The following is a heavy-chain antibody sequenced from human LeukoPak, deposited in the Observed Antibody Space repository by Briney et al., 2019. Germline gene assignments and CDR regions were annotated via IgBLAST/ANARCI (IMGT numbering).Heavy chain of an antibody. CDR3: ARGLGWIGYSDPGFDP. J-gene: IGHJ5*02. Sequence: GGSLRLPWAASGFTFSSYSMNWVRQAPGKGLEWVSSISSSSSYIYYADLVKGRFTISRDNAKNSLYLQMNSLRAEDTAVYYCARGLGWIGYSDPGFDPWGQGTLVTVSS. V-gene: IGHV3-21*01. CDR2: ISSSSSYI. CDR1: GFTFSSYS. D-gene: IGHD3-3*01.